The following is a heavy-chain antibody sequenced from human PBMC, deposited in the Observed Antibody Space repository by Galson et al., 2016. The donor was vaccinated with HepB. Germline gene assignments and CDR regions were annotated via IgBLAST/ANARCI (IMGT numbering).Heavy chain of an antibody. CDR1: GFTFSGAA. V-gene: IGHV3-74*01. CDR2: INSDGSTT. CDR3: AREYYGMDV. Sequence: SLRLSCAASGFTFSGAAMHWVRQASGKGLEWVSRINSDGSTTTYADSVKGRFTISRDNAKNTLYLQMNSLRAEDTAVYYCAREYYGMDVWGQGTTVTVSS. J-gene: IGHJ6*02.